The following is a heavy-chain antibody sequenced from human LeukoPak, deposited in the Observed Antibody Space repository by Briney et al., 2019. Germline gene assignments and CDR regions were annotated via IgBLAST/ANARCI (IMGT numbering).Heavy chain of an antibody. J-gene: IGHJ6*03. Sequence: PGGSLRLSCAASGFTFSSYWMSWVRQAPGKGLEWVANIKKDGSEKYYVDSVRGRFTISRDNAKNSLYLQMNSLRAEDTAVYHCARHISPAVFSYGSGSSYYYYMDVRGKGTTVTISS. CDR3: ARHISPAVFSYGSGSSYYYYMDV. CDR2: IKKDGSEK. CDR1: GFTFSSYW. V-gene: IGHV3-7*01. D-gene: IGHD3-10*01.